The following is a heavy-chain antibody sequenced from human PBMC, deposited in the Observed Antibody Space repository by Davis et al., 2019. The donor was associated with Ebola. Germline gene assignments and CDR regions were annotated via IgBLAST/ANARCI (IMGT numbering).Heavy chain of an antibody. J-gene: IGHJ4*02. V-gene: IGHV3-7*01. D-gene: IGHD6-19*01. CDR2: IKQDGSEK. CDR3: ARQGWLDPFDY. Sequence: GESLKISCVTSGFTFSDYWMSWVRQAPGKGLEWVANIKQDGSEKYYVDSVKGRFTISRDNAKNSLYLQMNSLRVEDTAVYHCARQGWLDPFDYWGQGTLVTVSS. CDR1: GFTFSDYW.